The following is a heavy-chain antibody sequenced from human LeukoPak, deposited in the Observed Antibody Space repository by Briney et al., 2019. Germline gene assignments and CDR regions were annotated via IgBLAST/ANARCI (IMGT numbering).Heavy chain of an antibody. CDR1: GFTFNSYA. V-gene: IGHV3-23*01. CDR3: AKSSPYYSDSSGYYYPGLDYYFDY. J-gene: IGHJ4*02. Sequence: PGGSLRLSCAASGFTFNSYAMTWVRQAPGKGLEWVSVISGSGGSTYYADSVKGRFTISRDNSKNTLYLQMNSLRAEDTAVYYCAKSSPYYSDSSGYYYPGLDYYFDYWGQGTLVTVSS. D-gene: IGHD3-22*01. CDR2: ISGSGGST.